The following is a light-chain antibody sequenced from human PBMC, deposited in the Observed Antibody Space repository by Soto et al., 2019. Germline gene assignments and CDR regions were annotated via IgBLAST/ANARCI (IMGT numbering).Light chain of an antibody. CDR3: QQYTNWPPWT. CDR2: GAS. J-gene: IGKJ1*01. V-gene: IGKV3-15*01. CDR1: QSVSSN. Sequence: EIEMTQSPATLSVSPGERATLSCRASQSVSSNLAWNQRRPGQAPRLLIYGASTRATGIPARFSGSGSGTEFTLTISTLQSEDFAVYYCQQYTNWPPWTFGQGTRVEIK.